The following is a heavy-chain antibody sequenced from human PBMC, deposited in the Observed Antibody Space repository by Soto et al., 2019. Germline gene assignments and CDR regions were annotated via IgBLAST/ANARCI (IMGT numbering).Heavy chain of an antibody. Sequence: QVQLRESGPGLVKPSETLSLTCTVSSGSIGTYFWSWIRQPPGKGLEWIGYIYYSGTTNYNPSLKIRVTRCLDTSKNPFSLILSSVTAAETAVYYCARGRGGTDDAFDIWGQWTLVTVSS. V-gene: IGHV4-59*01. D-gene: IGHD1-26*01. CDR1: SGSIGTYF. CDR2: IYYSGTT. CDR3: ARGRGGTDDAFDI. J-gene: IGHJ3*02.